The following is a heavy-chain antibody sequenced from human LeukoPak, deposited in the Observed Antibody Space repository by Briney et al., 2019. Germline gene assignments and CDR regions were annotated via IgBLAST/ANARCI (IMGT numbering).Heavy chain of an antibody. Sequence: GGSLRLSCAASGFTFSSYGMHWVRQAPGKGLEWVAVIWYDGSNKYYADSVKGRFTISRDNSKNTLYLQMNSLRAEDTAVYYCVRDKGSYWVYYFDYWGQGTLVTVSS. CDR1: GFTFSSYG. J-gene: IGHJ4*02. V-gene: IGHV3-33*01. CDR3: VRDKGSYWVYYFDY. D-gene: IGHD1-26*01. CDR2: IWYDGSNK.